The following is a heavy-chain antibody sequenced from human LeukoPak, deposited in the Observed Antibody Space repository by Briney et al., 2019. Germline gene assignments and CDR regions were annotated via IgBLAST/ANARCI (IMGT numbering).Heavy chain of an antibody. CDR2: ISSSGSYI. D-gene: IGHD3-10*02. V-gene: IGHV3-21*01. CDR1: GFTFSSYS. Sequence: GGSLRLSCAASGFTFSSYSMTWVRQAPGKGLEWVSSISSSGSYIYYADSVKGRFTISRDNAKNSLYLQMNSLRAEDTAVYYCAELGITMIGGVWGKGTTVTISS. J-gene: IGHJ6*04. CDR3: AELGITMIGGV.